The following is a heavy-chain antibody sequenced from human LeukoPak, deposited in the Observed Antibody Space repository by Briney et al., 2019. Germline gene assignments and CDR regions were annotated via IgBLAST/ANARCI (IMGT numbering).Heavy chain of an antibody. Sequence: SETLSLTCAVYGGPFSGYSWAWIGNPPGKGRDWLGKINHSGSTNYNPSLKSRVTISVDTSKNQFSLKLSSVTAADTAVYYCARVHYDILTGYYYGMDVWGQGTTVTVSS. V-gene: IGHV4-34*01. CDR1: GGPFSGYS. CDR3: ARVHYDILTGYYYGMDV. J-gene: IGHJ6*02. D-gene: IGHD3-9*01. CDR2: INHSGST.